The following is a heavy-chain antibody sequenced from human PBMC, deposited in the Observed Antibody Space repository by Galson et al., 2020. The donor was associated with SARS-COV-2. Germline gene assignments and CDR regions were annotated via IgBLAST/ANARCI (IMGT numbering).Heavy chain of an antibody. J-gene: IGHJ3*02. D-gene: IGHD3-10*01. Sequence: GESLKISCAASGFTFSSYGMHWVRQAPGKGLAWVAVIWYDGSNKYYADSVKGRFTISRDNSKNTLYLQMNSLRAEDTAGYYCARDSPAPGGSGNGGDAFDIWGQGTMVTVSS. CDR3: ARDSPAPGGSGNGGDAFDI. V-gene: IGHV3-33*01. CDR2: IWYDGSNK. CDR1: GFTFSSYG.